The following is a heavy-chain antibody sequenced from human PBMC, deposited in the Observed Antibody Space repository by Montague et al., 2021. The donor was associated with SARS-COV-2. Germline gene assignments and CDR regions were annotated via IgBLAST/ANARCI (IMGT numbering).Heavy chain of an antibody. D-gene: IGHD3-9*01. CDR2: IVWDDNK. J-gene: IGHJ4*02. CDR3: ARSLYDILTGYYLPFDY. V-gene: IGHV2-70*20. CDR1: GFSLSTSGMC. Sequence: ALVKPTQTLTLTCTFSGFSLSTSGMCVSWVRQPPGKALEWLALIVWDDNKFYSTSLKTRLTISKDTSKNQVVLTMTNVDPVDTATYYCARSLYDILTGYYLPFDYWGQGTLVTVSS.